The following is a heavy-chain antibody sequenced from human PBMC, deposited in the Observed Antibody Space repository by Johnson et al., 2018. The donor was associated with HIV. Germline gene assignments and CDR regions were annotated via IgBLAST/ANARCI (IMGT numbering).Heavy chain of an antibody. V-gene: IGHV3-30-3*01. CDR1: AFTFSSYA. J-gene: IGHJ3*02. CDR3: AIDSTAGPDKGLDYVGAFDI. Sequence: QVQLVESGGGLVQPGGSLRLSCGASAFTFSSYAMHWVRQAPGKGLEWVALICYDGSNKYYADSVKGRFTISRDNSKNTLYLQMNSLRAEDTAVYYCAIDSTAGPDKGLDYVGAFDIWGQGTMVTVSS. D-gene: IGHD4-17*01. CDR2: ICYDGSNK.